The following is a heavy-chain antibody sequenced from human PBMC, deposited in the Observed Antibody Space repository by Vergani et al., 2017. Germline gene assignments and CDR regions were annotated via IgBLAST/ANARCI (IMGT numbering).Heavy chain of an antibody. J-gene: IGHJ6*02. CDR3: ARDPDIGVVPAAPYYYYYYGMDV. CDR1: GYTFTGYY. CDR2: INPNSGGP. V-gene: IGHV1-2*02. D-gene: IGHD2-2*01. Sequence: QVQLVQSGAEVKKPGASVKVSCKASGYTFTGYYMHWVRQAPGQGLEWMVWINPNSGGPNYAQKLQGRVTMTTDTSTSTAYMELRSLRSDDTAVYYCARDPDIGVVPAAPYYYYYYGMDVWGQGTTVTVSS.